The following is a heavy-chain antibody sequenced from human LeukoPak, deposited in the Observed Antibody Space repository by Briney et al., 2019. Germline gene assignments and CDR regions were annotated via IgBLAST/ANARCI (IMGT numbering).Heavy chain of an antibody. J-gene: IGHJ4*02. CDR2: IYTSGST. CDR1: GGSISSYY. Sequence: SETLSLTCTVSGGSISSYYWSWIRQPAGKGLEWIGRIYTSGSTNYNPSLKSRVTMSVDTSKNQFSLKLSSVTAADTAVYYCATYYCSTTSCYPYFFDYWGQGTLVTVSS. CDR3: ATYYCSTTSCYPYFFDY. V-gene: IGHV4-4*07. D-gene: IGHD2-2*01.